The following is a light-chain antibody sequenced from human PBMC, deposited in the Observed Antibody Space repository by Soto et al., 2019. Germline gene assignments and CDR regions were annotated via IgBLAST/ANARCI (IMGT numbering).Light chain of an antibody. CDR3: QQRRSWPIT. Sequence: EIVLTQSPATLSLSPGERATLSCWASQSVNIYLAWYQQKPGQAPRLLIYDASNRATGIPARFSGSGSETDFTLTISSLEPEDFAVYYCQQRRSWPITFGQGTRLEIK. CDR2: DAS. CDR1: QSVNIY. V-gene: IGKV3-11*01. J-gene: IGKJ5*01.